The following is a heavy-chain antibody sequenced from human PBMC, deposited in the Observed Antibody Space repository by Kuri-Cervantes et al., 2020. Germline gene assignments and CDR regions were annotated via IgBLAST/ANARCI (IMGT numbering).Heavy chain of an antibody. V-gene: IGHV4-59*01. CDR2: IYYSGST. CDR3: AREAAVTTFSRRVGFDY. D-gene: IGHD4-17*01. J-gene: IGHJ4*02. CDR1: GDSISSYY. Sequence: ESLKISCTVSGDSISSYYWSWIRQPPGKGLEWIGYIYYSGSTNYNPSLKSRVTISVDTSKNQFSLKLSSVTAADTAVYYCAREAAVTTFSRRVGFDYWGQGTLVTVSS.